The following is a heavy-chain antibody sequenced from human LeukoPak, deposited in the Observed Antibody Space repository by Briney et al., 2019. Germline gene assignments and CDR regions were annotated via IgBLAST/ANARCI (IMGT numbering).Heavy chain of an antibody. CDR1: GYTFTSYG. CDR3: ARPSRDYDILTGYLYY. CDR2: INPSGGST. V-gene: IGHV1-46*01. D-gene: IGHD3-9*01. J-gene: IGHJ4*02. Sequence: ASVKVSCKASGYTFTSYGISWVRQAPGQGLEWMGIINPSGGSTSYAQKFQGRVTMTRDTSTSTVYMELSSLRSEDTAVYYCARPSRDYDILTGYLYYWGQGTLVTVTS.